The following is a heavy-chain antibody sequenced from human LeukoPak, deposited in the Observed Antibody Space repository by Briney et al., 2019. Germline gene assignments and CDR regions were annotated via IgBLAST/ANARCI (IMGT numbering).Heavy chain of an antibody. J-gene: IGHJ6*02. CDR1: GFIFSSYS. D-gene: IGHD6-13*01. Sequence: GGSLRLSCAASGFIFSSYSMSWVRQAPGKGLEWVSVITGSGKNTYYADSVKGRFTISKDNSKNTVYLQMNDLRVDDTAVYYCARAASSSWPSYQYGMDVWGQGTTVTVSS. V-gene: IGHV3-23*01. CDR2: ITGSGKNT. CDR3: ARAASSSWPSYQYGMDV.